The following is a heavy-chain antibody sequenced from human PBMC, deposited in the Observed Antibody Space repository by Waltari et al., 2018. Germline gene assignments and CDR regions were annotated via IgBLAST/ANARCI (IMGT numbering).Heavy chain of an antibody. J-gene: IGHJ4*02. D-gene: IGHD3-22*01. CDR1: VGSLGGYY. V-gene: IGHV4-34*01. CDR2: IYHSGSN. Sequence: QVQLPQWGAGLLKPSETLSLTCAVYVGSLGGYYWSWIRQPPGRGLEWIGEIYHSGSNNYNPSLKSRVTISVDTSKNQFSLKVSSVTAADTAVYYCARGLFYETKDWGQGTLVTVSS. CDR3: ARGLFYETKD.